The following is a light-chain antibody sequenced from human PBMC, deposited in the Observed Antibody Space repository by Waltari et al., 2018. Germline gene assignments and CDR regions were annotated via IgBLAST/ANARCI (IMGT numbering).Light chain of an antibody. Sequence: QSVLTQPPSASGTPGQRVTISCSGSSSNLGSHYVYWYQQLPGTAPKLLIYRNNQRPSGVPDRFSGSKSGTSASLAISGLRFEDEADYYCAAWDDSLSGWVFGGGTKLTVL. V-gene: IGLV1-47*01. CDR3: AAWDDSLSGWV. CDR1: SSNLGSHY. CDR2: RNN. J-gene: IGLJ3*02.